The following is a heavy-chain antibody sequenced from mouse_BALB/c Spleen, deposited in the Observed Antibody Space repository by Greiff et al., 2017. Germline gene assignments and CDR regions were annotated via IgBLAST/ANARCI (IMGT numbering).Heavy chain of an antibody. Sequence: EVQGVESGGGLVQPGGSLKLSCAASGFTFSSYTMSWVRQTPEKRLEWVAYISNGGGSTYYPDNVKGRFTISRDNAKNTLYLQMSSLKSEDTAMYYCARLYGNSYYYAMDYWGQGTSVTVSS. J-gene: IGHJ4*01. D-gene: IGHD2-10*02. CDR1: GFTFSSYT. CDR3: ARLYGNSYYYAMDY. CDR2: ISNGGGST. V-gene: IGHV5-12-2*01.